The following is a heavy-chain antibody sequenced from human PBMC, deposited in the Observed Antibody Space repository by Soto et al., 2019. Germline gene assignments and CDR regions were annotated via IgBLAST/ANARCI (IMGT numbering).Heavy chain of an antibody. CDR3: ARSSGYCSSISCPYYYYYGMDV. Sequence: GGSLRLSCAASGFTFSSYSMNWVRQAPGKGLEWVSSISSSSSYIYYADSVKGRFTISRDNAKNSLYLQMNSLRAEDTAVYYCARSSGYCSSISCPYYYYYGMDVWGQGTTVTVSS. CDR1: GFTFSSYS. D-gene: IGHD2-2*03. J-gene: IGHJ6*02. CDR2: ISSSSSYI. V-gene: IGHV3-21*01.